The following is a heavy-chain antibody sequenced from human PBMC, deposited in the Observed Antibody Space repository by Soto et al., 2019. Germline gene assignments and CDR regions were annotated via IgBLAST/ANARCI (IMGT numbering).Heavy chain of an antibody. CDR2: IYNSGSS. V-gene: IGHV4-31*03. D-gene: IGHD2-21*02. J-gene: IGHJ5*02. CDR1: GDSINRGGFY. CDR3: ARGAAVTARWFDP. Sequence: QVQLQESGPGLVEPSQTLSLTCNVSGDSINRGGFYWSWIRQHPEKGLEWIGYIYNSGSSYYNPSLQSRVTMSIDTTKNQFYLRLTSVTAADTAVYFCARGAAVTARWFDPWGQGTPVTVSS.